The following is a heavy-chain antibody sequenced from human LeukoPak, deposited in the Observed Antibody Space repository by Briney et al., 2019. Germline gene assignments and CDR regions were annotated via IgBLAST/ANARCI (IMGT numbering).Heavy chain of an antibody. D-gene: IGHD3-22*01. CDR1: GFTFSRYW. V-gene: IGHV3-7*03. J-gene: IGHJ4*02. CDR2: IKQDGSET. Sequence: GGSLRLSCAASGFTFSRYWMSWVRQAPRKGLEWEANIKQDGSETYYVDSMKGRFTISRDNAKNPLYLQMNSLRAEDTAVYYCARDKGDYDTSGSLFIFGGQGTLVTVSS. CDR3: ARDKGDYDTSGSLFIF.